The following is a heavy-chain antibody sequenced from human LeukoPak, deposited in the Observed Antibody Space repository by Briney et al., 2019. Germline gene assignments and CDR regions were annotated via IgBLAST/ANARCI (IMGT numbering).Heavy chain of an antibody. D-gene: IGHD5-18*01. J-gene: IGHJ4*02. CDR2: INHSENT. V-gene: IGHV4-34*01. Sequence: PSETLSLTCAVFGGSFSGYYWTWIRQPPGKGLEWIGEINHSENTNYNPSLKSRVTISVDTSKNQFSLRLSSVTAADSAVYYCARGVGTALVTGDYWGQGTLVTVSS. CDR1: GGSFSGYY. CDR3: ARGVGTALVTGDY.